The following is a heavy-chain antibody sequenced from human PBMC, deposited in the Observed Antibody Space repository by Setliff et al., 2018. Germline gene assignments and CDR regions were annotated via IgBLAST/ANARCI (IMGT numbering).Heavy chain of an antibody. CDR2: IWYDGTNK. Sequence: GGSLRLSCAASGFTFSTYGMHWVRQAPGKGLEWVAYIWYDGTNKYYMDSVEGRFTISRDNSKNSVYLQMNSLRAEDTALYHCAREVWTIYDKSWSGYTDLWGQGTQVTVSS. D-gene: IGHD3-3*01. CDR3: AREVWTIYDKSWSGYTDL. CDR1: GFTFSTYG. J-gene: IGHJ5*02. V-gene: IGHV3-33*01.